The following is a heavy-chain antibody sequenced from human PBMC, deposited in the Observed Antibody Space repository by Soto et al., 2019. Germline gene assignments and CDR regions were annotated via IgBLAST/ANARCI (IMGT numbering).Heavy chain of an antibody. Sequence: GSLRLSCAASGFTFSSYSMNWVRQAPGKGLEWVSYISSSSSTIYYADSVKGRFTISRDNAKNSLYLQMNSLRDEDTAVYYCARDLDGIYYYYYYGMDVWGQGTTVTVSS. CDR3: ARDLDGIYYYYYYGMDV. CDR1: GFTFSSYS. CDR2: ISSSSSTI. J-gene: IGHJ6*02. V-gene: IGHV3-48*02. D-gene: IGHD1-1*01.